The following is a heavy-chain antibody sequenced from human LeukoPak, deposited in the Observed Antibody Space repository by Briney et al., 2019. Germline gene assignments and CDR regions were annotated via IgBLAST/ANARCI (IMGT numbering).Heavy chain of an antibody. J-gene: IGHJ4*02. Sequence: SETLSLTCTVSGGSISSYYWSWLRQPPGKGLEWNGYIYYSGSTNYNPSLKSRVTISVDTSKNQFSLKLSSVTAADTAVYYCARHPYSYGDWFDYWGQGTLVTVSS. CDR2: IYYSGST. D-gene: IGHD5-18*01. CDR1: GGSISSYY. CDR3: ARHPYSYGDWFDY. V-gene: IGHV4-59*08.